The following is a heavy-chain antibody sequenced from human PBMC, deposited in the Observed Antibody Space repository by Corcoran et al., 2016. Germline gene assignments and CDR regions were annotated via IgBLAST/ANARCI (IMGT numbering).Heavy chain of an antibody. CDR3: ARGADGSGWYAMGDY. Sequence: EVQLVESGGGLVQPGGSLRLSCAASGFTFSSYIMNWVRQAPGKGLEWVSYISSSSTINYADSAEGRFTISRDNAKNSLYLQMNSLRDEDMAVYYCARGADGSGWYAMGDYWGQGTLVTVSS. CDR2: ISSSSTI. J-gene: IGHJ4*02. V-gene: IGHV3-48*02. D-gene: IGHD6-19*01. CDR1: GFTFSSYI.